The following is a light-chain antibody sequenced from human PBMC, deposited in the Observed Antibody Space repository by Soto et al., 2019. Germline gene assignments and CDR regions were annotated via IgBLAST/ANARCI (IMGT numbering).Light chain of an antibody. CDR2: DDS. CDR1: NIGGKT. V-gene: IGLV3-21*02. J-gene: IGLJ1*01. Sequence: SYELTQPPSVSVAPGQTARITCGGNNIGGKTVHWYQQKPCQAPVLVVYDDSHRPSGIPERFSGSNSGNTATLTISGVEAGDEADYYCQVWDSASDHYVFGTGTKLTVL. CDR3: QVWDSASDHYV.